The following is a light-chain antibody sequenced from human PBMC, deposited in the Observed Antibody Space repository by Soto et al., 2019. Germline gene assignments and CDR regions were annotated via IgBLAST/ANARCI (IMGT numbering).Light chain of an antibody. V-gene: IGLV1-44*01. CDR2: SNN. Sequence: QSVLTQPPSASGTPGQRVTISCSGGSSNIGSNIVNWYQQLPGTAPKVLIYSNNQRPSGVPDRFSGSKSGTSASLAISGLRSEDEADYYCAAWDDSLHGHVFGTGTKVTVL. J-gene: IGLJ1*01. CDR1: SSNIGSNI. CDR3: AAWDDSLHGHV.